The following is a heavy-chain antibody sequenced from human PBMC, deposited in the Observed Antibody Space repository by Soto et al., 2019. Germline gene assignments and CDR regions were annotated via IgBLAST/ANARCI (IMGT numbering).Heavy chain of an antibody. Sequence: SVKVSCKASGGTFSSYTISWVRQAPGXGLEWMGRIIPILGIANYAQKFQGRVTITADKSTSTAYMELSSLRSEDTAVYYCARGRYYDFWIGTPKYYNYMYVWGKGTTVPVSS. J-gene: IGHJ6*03. CDR2: IIPILGIA. D-gene: IGHD3-3*01. V-gene: IGHV1-69*02. CDR1: GGTFSSYT. CDR3: ARGRYYDFWIGTPKYYNYMYV.